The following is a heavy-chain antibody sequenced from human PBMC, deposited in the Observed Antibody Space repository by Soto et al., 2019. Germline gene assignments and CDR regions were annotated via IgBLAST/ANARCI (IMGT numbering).Heavy chain of an antibody. D-gene: IGHD2-2*01. J-gene: IGHJ5*02. V-gene: IGHV1-2*04. CDR2: INPNSGGT. Sequence: ASVNVSCKAAGYTFTVYYMHWVRQAPGQGLEWMGWINPNSGGTNYAQKFQGWVTMTRDTSISTAYMELSRLRSDDTAVYYCARGKKISDIVVVPAAPTPEFDPWGQGTLVTVSS. CDR3: ARGKKISDIVVVPAAPTPEFDP. CDR1: GYTFTVYY.